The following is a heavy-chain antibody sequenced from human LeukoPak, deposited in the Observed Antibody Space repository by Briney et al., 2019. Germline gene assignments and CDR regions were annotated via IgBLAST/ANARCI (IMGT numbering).Heavy chain of an antibody. CDR2: INHSGST. CDR1: GGSFSGYY. V-gene: IGHV4-34*01. CDR3: ARARQWLRSNFDY. D-gene: IGHD5-12*01. Sequence: PSETLSLTCGVYGGSFSGYYWSWIRQPPGKGLEWIGEINHSGSTNYNPSLKSRVTISVDTSKNQFSLKLSSVTAADTAVYYCARARQWLRSNFDYWGQGTLVTVSS. J-gene: IGHJ4*02.